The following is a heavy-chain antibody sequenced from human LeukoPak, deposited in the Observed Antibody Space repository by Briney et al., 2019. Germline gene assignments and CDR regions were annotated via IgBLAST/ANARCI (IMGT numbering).Heavy chain of an antibody. J-gene: IGHJ6*01. CDR2: IQYSGST. Sequence: SETLSLTSTVSGRSMRSGSYYWAWIRQPRGKEKEWIGAIQYSGSTYYHPSLKSRVTISAEMSTNQFYLKLGSATAADTAVYYCWRHPQHPNMDVWGQGTTVIVSS. CDR1: GRSMRSGSYY. D-gene: IGHD6-13*01. CDR3: WRHPQHPNMDV. V-gene: IGHV4-39*01.